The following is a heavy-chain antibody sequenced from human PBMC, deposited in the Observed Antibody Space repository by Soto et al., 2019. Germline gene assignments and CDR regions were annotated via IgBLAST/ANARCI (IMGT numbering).Heavy chain of an antibody. Sequence: ASVKVSCKASGYTFTSYGISWVRQAPGQGLEWMGWISAYNGNTNYAQKLQGRVTMTADTSTGTAYMELSSLRSEDTAVYYCATAVVPAAMSPNWFDPWGQGTLVTVSS. CDR2: ISAYNGNT. J-gene: IGHJ5*02. D-gene: IGHD2-2*01. CDR1: GYTFTSYG. V-gene: IGHV1-18*01. CDR3: ATAVVPAAMSPNWFDP.